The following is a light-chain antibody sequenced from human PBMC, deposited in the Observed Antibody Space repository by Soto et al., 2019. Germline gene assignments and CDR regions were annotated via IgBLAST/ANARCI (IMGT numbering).Light chain of an antibody. CDR1: SSDVGGYNY. CDR3: SSYTSSSTYV. V-gene: IGLV2-14*01. Sequence: QAVVTQPASVSGSPGQSITISCTGTSSDVGGYNYVSWYQQHPGKAPKLMIYDVSNRPSGVSNRFSGSKSGNTASLTISGLQDEEEADYYCSSYTSSSTYVFGTGTKVTVL. CDR2: DVS. J-gene: IGLJ1*01.